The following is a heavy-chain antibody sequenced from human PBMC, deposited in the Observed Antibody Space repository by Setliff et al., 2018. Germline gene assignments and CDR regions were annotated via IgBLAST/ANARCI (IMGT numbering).Heavy chain of an antibody. D-gene: IGHD3-10*01. CDR1: GGSISSSDFY. V-gene: IGHV4-39*01. J-gene: IGHJ6*03. CDR3: ARHDARGYYYYMDV. CDR2: IYYSGTT. Sequence: PSETLSLTCTVSGGSISSSDFYWGWIRQPPGKGLEWIGSIYYSGTTYYNPSLMSPVTISIDTSKNQFSLKLSSVTAADTAIYYCARHDARGYYYYMDVWGEGTTVTVSS.